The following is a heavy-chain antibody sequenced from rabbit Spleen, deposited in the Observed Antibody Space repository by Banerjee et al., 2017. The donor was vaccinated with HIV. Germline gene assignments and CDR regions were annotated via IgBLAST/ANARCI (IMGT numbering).Heavy chain of an antibody. CDR3: ARDGAGSSYFNL. V-gene: IGHV1S40*01. Sequence: QSLEESGGDLVKPGASLTLTCTASGFSFSISYYMCWVRQAPGKGLEWIACIDAGSSGFTYFASWAKGRFTISKTSSTTVTLQMTSLTAADTATYFCARDGAGSSYFNLWGQGTLVTVS. CDR2: IDAGSSGFT. J-gene: IGHJ4*01. D-gene: IGHD8-1*01. CDR1: GFSFSISYY.